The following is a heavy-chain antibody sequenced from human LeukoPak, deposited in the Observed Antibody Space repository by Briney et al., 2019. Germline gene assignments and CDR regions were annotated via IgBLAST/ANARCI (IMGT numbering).Heavy chain of an antibody. J-gene: IGHJ6*02. CDR3: ATARRSGWYRYYGMDV. CDR2: MNPNSGNT. CDR1: GYTFTSYD. V-gene: IGHV1-8*01. D-gene: IGHD6-19*01. Sequence: ASVKVSCKASGYTFTSYDINWVRQATGQGLEWMGWMNPNSGNTGYAQKFQGRVTMTWNTSISTAYMELSSLRSEDTAVYYCATARRSGWYRYYGMDVWGQGTTVTVSS.